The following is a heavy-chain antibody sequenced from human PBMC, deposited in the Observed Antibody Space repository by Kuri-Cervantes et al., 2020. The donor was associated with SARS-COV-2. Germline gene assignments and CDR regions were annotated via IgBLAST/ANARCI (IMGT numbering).Heavy chain of an antibody. V-gene: IGHV3-30*02. Sequence: GGSLRLSCAASGFTFSSYGMHWVRRAPGRGPEWVAFIRYDGSNKYYADSVKGRFTISRDNSNNTVYLQMNSLRAEDTALYYCARDMGTQFWYFDNWGQGALVTVSS. CDR2: IRYDGSNK. D-gene: IGHD5-24*01. J-gene: IGHJ4*02. CDR1: GFTFSSYG. CDR3: ARDMGTQFWYFDN.